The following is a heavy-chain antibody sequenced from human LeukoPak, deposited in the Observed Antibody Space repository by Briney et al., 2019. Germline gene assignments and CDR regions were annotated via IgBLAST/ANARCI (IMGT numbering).Heavy chain of an antibody. CDR2: IDPSDSYT. V-gene: IGHV5-10-1*01. D-gene: IGHD3-10*01. Sequence: GESLKISCKGSGYSFTSYWISWVRQMPGKGLEWMGRIDPSDSYTNYSPSFQGHVTISADKSISTAYLQWSSLKASDTAMYYCAGHGYYGSGSYYREPFDYWGQGTLVTVSS. CDR1: GYSFTSYW. J-gene: IGHJ4*02. CDR3: AGHGYYGSGSYYREPFDY.